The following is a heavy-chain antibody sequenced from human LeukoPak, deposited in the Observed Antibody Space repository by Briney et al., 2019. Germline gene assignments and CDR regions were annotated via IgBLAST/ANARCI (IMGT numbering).Heavy chain of an antibody. Sequence: ASVTVSFKASGYTFTSYYMHWVRQAPGQGLEWMGIINPSGGSTSYAQKFQGRVTMTRDMSTSTVYMELSSLRSEDTAVYYCAREGYYDSSGYYGYFDYWGQGTLVTVSS. CDR3: AREGYYDSSGYYGYFDY. J-gene: IGHJ4*02. CDR2: INPSGGST. D-gene: IGHD3-22*01. CDR1: GYTFTSYY. V-gene: IGHV1-46*01.